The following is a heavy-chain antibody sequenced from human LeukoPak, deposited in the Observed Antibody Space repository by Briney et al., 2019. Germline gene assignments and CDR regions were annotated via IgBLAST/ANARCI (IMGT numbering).Heavy chain of an antibody. CDR1: GITFSSYA. J-gene: IGHJ6*02. Sequence: GRSLRLSCAASGITFSSYAMSWVRQAPGKGLEWVSAISGSGGSTYYADSVKGRFTISRDNSKNTLYLQINSLRVEDTAVYYCARAGDMDVWGRGTTLTVSS. CDR2: ISGSGGST. CDR3: ARAGDMDV. V-gene: IGHV3-23*01.